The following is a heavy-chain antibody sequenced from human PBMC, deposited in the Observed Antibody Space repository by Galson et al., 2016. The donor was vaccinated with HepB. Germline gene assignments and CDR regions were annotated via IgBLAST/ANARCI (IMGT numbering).Heavy chain of an antibody. J-gene: IGHJ4*02. D-gene: IGHD4-11*01. V-gene: IGHV4-39*01. CDR2: ISHTGAI. Sequence: SETLSLTCSVSGDSINFDVYSWYWGRIRQSPGKGLEWIGTISHTGAIYSNSSLKSRLTISIDRSRNEFSLDLSSVTAADTAVYFCARRSYSNYIDSWGQGILVTVSS. CDR3: ARRSYSNYIDS. CDR1: GDSINFDVYSWY.